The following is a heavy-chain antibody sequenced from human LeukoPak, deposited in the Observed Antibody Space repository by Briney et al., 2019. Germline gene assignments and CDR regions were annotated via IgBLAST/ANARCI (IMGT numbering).Heavy chain of an antibody. V-gene: IGHV1-69*05. CDR1: GGTFSSYA. CDR2: IIPIFGTA. CDR3: ARAVSSIASRAYYYYYMDV. J-gene: IGHJ6*03. Sequence: PEAPVKVSCKASGGTFSSYAISWVRQAPGQGLEWMGGIIPIFGTANYAQKFQGRVTITTDESTSTAYMELSSLRSEDTAVYYCARAVSSIASRAYYYYYMDVWGKGTTVTVSS. D-gene: IGHD6-6*01.